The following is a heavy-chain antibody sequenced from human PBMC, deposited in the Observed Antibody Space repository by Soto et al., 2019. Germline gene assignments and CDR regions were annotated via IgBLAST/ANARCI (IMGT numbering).Heavy chain of an antibody. CDR2: INAGYGNT. V-gene: IGHV1-3*01. J-gene: IGHJ4*02. Sequence: QVHLVQSGAEVRKPGASVKVSCQASGYTFSSYAMHWVLQAPGQRLEWMGWINAGYGNTKSSQKFQDRVTISRDTSASTAYMELTSLRSEDTAVYYCARDTGDGTFDFWGQGTLVTVSS. D-gene: IGHD7-27*01. CDR1: GYTFSSYA. CDR3: ARDTGDGTFDF.